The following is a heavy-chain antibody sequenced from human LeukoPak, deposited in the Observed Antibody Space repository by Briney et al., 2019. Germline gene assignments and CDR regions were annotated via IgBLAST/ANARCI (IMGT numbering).Heavy chain of an antibody. CDR1: GASISSYY. Sequence: PSETLSLTCSVSGASISSYYWSWIRQPAGKGLEWIGRIYTNGGTNYNPSLKSRVTISLDTSRNHSSLKLSSVTAADTAVYYCARDGRQQVAQDWFDPWGQGTLVTVSS. D-gene: IGHD6-13*01. V-gene: IGHV4-4*07. CDR2: IYTNGGT. CDR3: ARDGRQQVAQDWFDP. J-gene: IGHJ5*02.